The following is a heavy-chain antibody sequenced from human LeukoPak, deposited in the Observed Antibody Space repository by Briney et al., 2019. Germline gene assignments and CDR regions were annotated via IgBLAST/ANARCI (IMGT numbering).Heavy chain of an antibody. CDR3: ARGIETSSSWYYYYYYMDV. Sequence: SETLSLTCTVSGYSISSGYYWGWIRQPPGKGLEWIGSIYHSGSTYYNPSLKSQVTISVDTSKNQFSLKLSSVTAADTAVYYCARGIETSSSWYYYYYYMDVWGKGTTVTVSS. CDR2: IYHSGST. J-gene: IGHJ6*03. CDR1: GYSISSGYY. D-gene: IGHD6-13*01. V-gene: IGHV4-38-2*02.